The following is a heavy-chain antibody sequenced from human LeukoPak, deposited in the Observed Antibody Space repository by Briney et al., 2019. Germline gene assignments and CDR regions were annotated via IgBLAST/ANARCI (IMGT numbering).Heavy chain of an antibody. D-gene: IGHD6-13*01. CDR2: VFDSGGT. CDR3: ARGYSSSWNYFDY. CDR1: GGSISNYW. J-gene: IGHJ4*02. V-gene: IGHV4-59*01. Sequence: PSETLSLTCTVSGGSISNYWWSWIRQPPGKGLEWIGYVFDSGGTDYNPSLKSRVTISVDTSKKQFSLKLSSVTAADTAVYYCARGYSSSWNYFDYWGQGTLVTVSS.